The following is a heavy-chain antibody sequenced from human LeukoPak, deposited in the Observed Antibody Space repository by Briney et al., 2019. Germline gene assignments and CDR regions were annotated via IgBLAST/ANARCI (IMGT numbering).Heavy chain of an antibody. D-gene: IGHD5-12*01. CDR2: ISYSGST. J-gene: IGHJ4*02. Sequence: SETLSLTCTVSGGSITPYYWIWIRQPPGKGLEWIGYISYSGSTNYNPSLKSRLAISVDTYKNQSSLKLTSVTAADTAVYYCARNGAMTSGYDYWGRGTLVTVSS. CDR1: GGSITPYY. CDR3: ARNGAMTSGYDY. V-gene: IGHV4-59*08.